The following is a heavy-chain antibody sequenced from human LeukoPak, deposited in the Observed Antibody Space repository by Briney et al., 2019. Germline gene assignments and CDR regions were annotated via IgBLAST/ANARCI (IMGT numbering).Heavy chain of an antibody. CDR3: AREASGSYEVPA. CDR1: GFTLSSYA. CDR2: ISVSGNT. Sequence: GGSLRLSCAASGFTLSSYAMSWVRQGPGKGLEWVSAISVSGNTYHADSVKGRFTISRDSSKNTLYLQMNSLRAEDTAVYYCAREASGSYEVPAWGQGTLVTVSS. D-gene: IGHD1-26*01. J-gene: IGHJ5*02. V-gene: IGHV3-23*01.